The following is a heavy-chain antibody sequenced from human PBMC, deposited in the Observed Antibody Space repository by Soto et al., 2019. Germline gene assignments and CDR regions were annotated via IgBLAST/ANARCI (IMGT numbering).Heavy chain of an antibody. Sequence: GWSLRLSCEVSNFPFSDYAMHWVRQAPGKGLEWVALILHDGSKEYYAGSVKGRFTISRDNPKNTLHLQMNSLTGEDTAMYYCQKAFNYRLTTVVALEFWGPGNLVTVPS. CDR2: ILHDGSKE. CDR3: QKAFNYRLTTVVALEF. J-gene: IGHJ4*02. V-gene: IGHV3-30*18. CDR1: NFPFSDYA. D-gene: IGHD4-4*01.